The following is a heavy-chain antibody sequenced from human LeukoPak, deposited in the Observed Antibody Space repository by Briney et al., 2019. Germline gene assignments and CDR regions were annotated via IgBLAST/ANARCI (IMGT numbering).Heavy chain of an antibody. Sequence: PSETLSLTRTVSGGSISSYYWSWIRQPAGKGLEWIGRIYTSGSTNYNPSLKSRVTISVDTSRNQFSLKLSSVTAADTAVYYCARGPYCSSTSCYRYYYYYMDVWGKGTTVTVSS. CDR1: GGSISSYY. J-gene: IGHJ6*03. D-gene: IGHD2-2*01. CDR3: ARGPYCSSTSCYRYYYYYMDV. V-gene: IGHV4-4*07. CDR2: IYTSGST.